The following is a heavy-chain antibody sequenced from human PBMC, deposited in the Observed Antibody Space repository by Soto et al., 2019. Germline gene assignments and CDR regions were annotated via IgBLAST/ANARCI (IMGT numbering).Heavy chain of an antibody. D-gene: IGHD5-12*01. CDR3: VGGYNGRLDY. CDR2: ILPILDVA. J-gene: IGHJ4*02. V-gene: IGHV1-69*02. Sequence: QVQLVQSGAEVKKPGSSVKVSCKASGGTFSTYTVAWVRQAPGQGLEWMGLILPILDVANYAQRFQGRVTFTADKSTTTAYMELFSPRSNDTAVYYCVGGYNGRLDYWGQGTLVTVSS. CDR1: GGTFSTYT.